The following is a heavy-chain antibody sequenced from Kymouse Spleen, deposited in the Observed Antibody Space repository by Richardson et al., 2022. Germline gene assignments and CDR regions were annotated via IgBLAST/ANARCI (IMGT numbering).Heavy chain of an antibody. CDR2: ISSSSSYI. V-gene: IGHV3-21*03. CDR1: GFTFSSYS. CDR3: ARAIAVAGYYYYGMDV. J-gene: IGHJ6*02. D-gene: IGHD6-19*01. Sequence: EVQLVESGGGLVKPGGSLRLSCAASGFTFSSYSMNWVRQAPGKGLEWVSSISSSSSYIYYADSVKGRFTISRDNAKNSLYLQMNSLRAEDTAVYYCARAIAVAGYYYYGMDVWGQGTTVTVSS.